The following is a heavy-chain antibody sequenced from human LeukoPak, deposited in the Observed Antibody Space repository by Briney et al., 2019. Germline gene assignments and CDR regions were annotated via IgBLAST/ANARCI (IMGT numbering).Heavy chain of an antibody. CDR1: GFTFSSYA. CDR3: AKDSRLVGDTYHFDY. V-gene: IGHV3-23*01. D-gene: IGHD3-16*01. CDR2: ISGSGGST. J-gene: IGHJ4*02. Sequence: GGSLRLSCAVSGFTFSSYAMGWVRQAPGKGLEWVSSISGSGGSTYYADSVKGRFTISRDNSKNTLFLQMDSLRVEDTAIYYCAKDSRLVGDTYHFDYWGQGTLVTVSS.